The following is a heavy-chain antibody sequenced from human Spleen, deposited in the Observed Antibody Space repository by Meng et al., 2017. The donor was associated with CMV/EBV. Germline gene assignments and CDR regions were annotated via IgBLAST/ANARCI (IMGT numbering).Heavy chain of an antibody. CDR1: GGTFNTYA. D-gene: IGHD1-26*01. V-gene: IGHV1-69*13. CDR3: ARGRYLSGTYSYYHYGLDI. CDR2: IIPIFDTT. J-gene: IGHJ6*02. Sequence: SVKVSCKASGGTFNTYAFSWVRQAPGQGLEWMGGIIPIFDTTNYAEKFQGRVTITADESTSTAYMTLSSLRSEDTAVFYCARGRYLSGTYSYYHYGLDIWGQGTTVTVSS.